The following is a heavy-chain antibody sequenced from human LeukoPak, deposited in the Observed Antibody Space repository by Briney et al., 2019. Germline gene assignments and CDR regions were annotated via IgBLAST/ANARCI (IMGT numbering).Heavy chain of an antibody. D-gene: IGHD3-3*01. V-gene: IGHV1-8*01. CDR2: MNPNSGNT. J-gene: IGHJ3*02. CDR3: ARTPTRNYDFWSGDAFDI. Sequence: ASVKVSCKASGCTFTSYDINWVRQATGQGLEWMGWMNPNSGNTGYAQKFQGRVTMTRNTSISTAYMELSSLRSEDTAVYYCARTPTRNYDFWSGDAFDIWGQGTMVTVSS. CDR1: GCTFTSYD.